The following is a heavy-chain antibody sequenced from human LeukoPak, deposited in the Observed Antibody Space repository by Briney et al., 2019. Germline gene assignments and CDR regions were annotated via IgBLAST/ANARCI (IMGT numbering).Heavy chain of an antibody. CDR2: FDPEDGET. Sequence: ASVKVSCKVSGYTLTELSMHWVRQAPGKGLEWMGGFDPEDGETIYAQKFQGRVTMTEDTSTDTAHMELSSLRSEDTAVYYCATGPYSSGWYRTDYWGQGTLVTVSS. V-gene: IGHV1-24*01. CDR1: GYTLTELS. D-gene: IGHD6-19*01. CDR3: ATGPYSSGWYRTDY. J-gene: IGHJ4*02.